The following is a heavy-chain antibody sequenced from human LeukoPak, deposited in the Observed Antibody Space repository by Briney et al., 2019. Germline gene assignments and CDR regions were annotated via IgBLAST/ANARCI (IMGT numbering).Heavy chain of an antibody. CDR2: ISSSGSTI. J-gene: IGHJ4*02. V-gene: IGHV3-11*01. D-gene: IGHD3-10*01. CDR3: ASYYYGSGSYPTRDY. Sequence: GGSLRLSCAASGFTFSDCYMSWIRQAPGKGLEWVSYISSSGSTIYYADSVKGRFTISRDNAKNSPYLQMNSLRAEDTAVHYCASYYYGSGSYPTRDYWGQGTLVTVSS. CDR1: GFTFSDCY.